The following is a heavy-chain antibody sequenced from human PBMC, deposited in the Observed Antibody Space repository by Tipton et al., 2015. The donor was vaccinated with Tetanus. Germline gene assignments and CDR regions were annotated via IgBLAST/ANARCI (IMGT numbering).Heavy chain of an antibody. J-gene: IGHJ6*02. CDR2: ISGSGGST. Sequence: GSLRLSCAASGFTFSSYAMSWVRQAPGKGLEWVSAISGSGGSTYYADSVKGRFTISRDNSKNTLYLQMNSLRAEDTAVYYCAKGGGGMPTRYYGMDVWGQGTTVTVSS. D-gene: IGHD3-16*01. CDR1: GFTFSSYA. CDR3: AKGGGGMPTRYYGMDV. V-gene: IGHV3-23*01.